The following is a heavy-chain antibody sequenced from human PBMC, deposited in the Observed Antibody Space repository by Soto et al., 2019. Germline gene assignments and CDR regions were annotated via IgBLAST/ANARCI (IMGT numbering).Heavy chain of an antibody. Sequence: SETLSLTCTVSGGSISSGGYYWSWIRQHPGKGLEWIGYIYYSGSTYYNPSLKSRVTISVDTSKNQFSLKLSSVTAADTAVYYCAARGWDEYYYGSGSYLTPGVNFDYWGQGTLVTVSS. J-gene: IGHJ4*02. D-gene: IGHD3-10*01. CDR1: GGSISSGGYY. CDR3: AARGWDEYYYGSGSYLTPGVNFDY. V-gene: IGHV4-31*03. CDR2: IYYSGST.